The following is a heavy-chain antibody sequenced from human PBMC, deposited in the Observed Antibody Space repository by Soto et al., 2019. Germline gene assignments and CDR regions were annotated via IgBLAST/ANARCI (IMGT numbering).Heavy chain of an antibody. CDR3: ASSHSSGYLNWFDP. J-gene: IGHJ5*02. CDR2: IIPIFGTA. V-gene: IGHV1-69*13. D-gene: IGHD3-22*01. Sequence: SVKVSCKASGGTFSSYAISWVRQAPGQGLEWMGGIIPIFGTANYAQKFQGRVTITADESTSTAYMELSSLRSEDTAVYYCASSHSSGYLNWFDPWGQGTLVTSPQ. CDR1: GGTFSSYA.